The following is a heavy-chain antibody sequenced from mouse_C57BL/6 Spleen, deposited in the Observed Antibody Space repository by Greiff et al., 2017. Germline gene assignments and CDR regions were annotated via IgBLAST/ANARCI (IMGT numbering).Heavy chain of an antibody. D-gene: IGHD2-1*01. CDR3: ARYGNYKYFDV. CDR1: GYTFTSYG. Sequence: VQLQQSGAELARPGASVKLSCKASGYTFTSYGISWVKQRTGQGLEWIGEIYPRSGNTYYNEKFKGKATLTAYKSSSTAYMELRSLTSEDSAVYFCARYGNYKYFDVWGTGTTVTVSS. CDR2: IYPRSGNT. V-gene: IGHV1-81*01. J-gene: IGHJ1*03.